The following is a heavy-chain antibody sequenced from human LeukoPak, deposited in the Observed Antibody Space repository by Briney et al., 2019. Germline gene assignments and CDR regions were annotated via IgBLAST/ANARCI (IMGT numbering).Heavy chain of an antibody. CDR1: GFTFSSYSMN. Sequence: GSLRLSCAASGFTFSSYSMNWVRKPPGKGLEWIGSIYYSGSTYYNPSLKSRVTISVDTSKNQFSLKLSSVTAADTAVYYCARQGIAAAGKDYWGQGTLVTVSS. J-gene: IGHJ4*02. CDR3: ARQGIAAAGKDY. CDR2: IYYSGST. V-gene: IGHV4-39*01. D-gene: IGHD6-13*01.